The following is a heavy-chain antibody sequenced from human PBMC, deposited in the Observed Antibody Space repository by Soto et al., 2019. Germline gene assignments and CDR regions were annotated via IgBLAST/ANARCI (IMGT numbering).Heavy chain of an antibody. V-gene: IGHV4-59*12. CDR2: IYSSGST. D-gene: IGHD6-6*01. CDR1: GGSISSYY. J-gene: IGHJ5*02. CDR3: GRDSYLGSSSPRWFAR. Sequence: SETLSLTCTVSGGSISSYYWSWIRQPPGKGLEWIGYIYSSGSTNYNPSLKNRVTMSVDTSKNQFSLKLSSVTAADTAVNYSGRDSYLGSSSPRWFARSGEGTPVPVSS.